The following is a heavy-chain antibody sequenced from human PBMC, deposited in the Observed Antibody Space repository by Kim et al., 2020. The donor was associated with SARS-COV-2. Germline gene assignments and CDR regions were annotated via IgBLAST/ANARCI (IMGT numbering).Heavy chain of an antibody. V-gene: IGHV1-58*01. J-gene: IGHJ4*02. Sequence: TNHAQKFQERVTITRDMSTSTAYMELSSLRSEDTAVYYCAADFPPGDPHYWGQGTLVTVSS. CDR2: T. D-gene: IGHD2-21*01. CDR3: AADFPPGDPHY.